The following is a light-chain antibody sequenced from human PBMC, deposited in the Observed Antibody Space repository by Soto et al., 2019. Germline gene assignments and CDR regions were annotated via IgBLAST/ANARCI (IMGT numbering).Light chain of an antibody. J-gene: IGKJ4*01. CDR3: QQRSNWPPVT. CDR1: QSINRH. V-gene: IGKV3-11*01. Sequence: EIVLTQSPATLSLSPGERATLSCRASQSINRHLAWYRQKPGQATRLLIYDASNRATGIPARFSGSGSGTDFTLTIRSLEPEDFGVYYCQQRSNWPPVTFGGGTKVEIK. CDR2: DAS.